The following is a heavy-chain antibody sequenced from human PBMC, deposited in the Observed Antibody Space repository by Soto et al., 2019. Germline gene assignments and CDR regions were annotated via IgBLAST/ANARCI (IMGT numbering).Heavy chain of an antibody. CDR3: ARDRGSYTPFDY. Sequence: RRLSCAASGFTFSSYGMHWVRQAPGKGLEWVAVIWYDGSNKYYADSVKGRFTISRDNSKNTLYLQMNSLRAEDTAVYYCARDRGSYTPFDYWGQGTLVTVSS. D-gene: IGHD1-26*01. V-gene: IGHV3-33*01. J-gene: IGHJ4*02. CDR1: GFTFSSYG. CDR2: IWYDGSNK.